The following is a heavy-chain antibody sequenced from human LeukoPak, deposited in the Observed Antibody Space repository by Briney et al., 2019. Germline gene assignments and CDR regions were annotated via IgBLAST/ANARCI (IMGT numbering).Heavy chain of an antibody. CDR3: VRGGRCSGGSCYADYFYYYMDV. V-gene: IGHV3-11*04. CDR1: GFSFSDYY. J-gene: IGHJ6*03. D-gene: IGHD2-15*01. CDR2: ISYGGGTK. Sequence: GGSLRLSCAASGFSFSDYYINWIRQAPGKGLEWVSYISYGGGTKHYADSVKGRFTVSRDNAKNSVILQMNSLRDEDTAVYYCVRGGRCSGGSCYADYFYYYMDVWGKGTTVTVSS.